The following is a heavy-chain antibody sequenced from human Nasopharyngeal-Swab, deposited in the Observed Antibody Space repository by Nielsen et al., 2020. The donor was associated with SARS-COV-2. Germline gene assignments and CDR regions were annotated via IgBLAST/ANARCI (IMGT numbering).Heavy chain of an antibody. CDR1: GGSFSGYY. CDR2: VNHSGST. D-gene: IGHD2-21*02. CDR3: ARAGDLTAYYSYYMDV. Sequence: TLSSTRAVYGGSFSGYYWSWIRQPPGKGLEWIGEVNHSGSTHYTPPLKSRVTISVDTSNNQFSLKLSSVTAADTALCYWARAGDLTAYYSYYMDVWGNGTTVTVSS. J-gene: IGHJ6*03. V-gene: IGHV4-34*01.